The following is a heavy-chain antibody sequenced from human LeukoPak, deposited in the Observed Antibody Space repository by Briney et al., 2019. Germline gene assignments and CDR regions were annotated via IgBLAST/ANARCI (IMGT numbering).Heavy chain of an antibody. J-gene: IGHJ6*03. CDR3: ARRSPYYYMDV. CDR2: ITGAGGIT. CDR1: GFIFSDYA. V-gene: IGHV3-23*01. D-gene: IGHD3-10*01. Sequence: GGSLRLSCAASGFIFSDYAMNWARQAPGKGLEWVACITGAGGITYYADSVKGRFTISRQNSKNTLSLQMNSLRAKHTALYYCARRSPYYYMDVWGKGTTVTVSS.